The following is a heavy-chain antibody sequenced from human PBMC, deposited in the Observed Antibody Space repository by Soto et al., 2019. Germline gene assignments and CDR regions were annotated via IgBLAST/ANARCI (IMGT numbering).Heavy chain of an antibody. J-gene: IGHJ4*02. CDR2: IYYSGST. V-gene: IGHV4-59*02. CDR1: GGSVSSYY. Sequence: SETLSLTCTVSGGSVSSYYWSWIRQPPGKGLEWIGYIYYSGSTNYNPSLKSRATISVDTSKNQFSLKLTSVTAADTAVYYCARRYGGSFDYWGQGTLVTVSS. CDR3: ARRYGGSFDY. D-gene: IGHD1-26*01.